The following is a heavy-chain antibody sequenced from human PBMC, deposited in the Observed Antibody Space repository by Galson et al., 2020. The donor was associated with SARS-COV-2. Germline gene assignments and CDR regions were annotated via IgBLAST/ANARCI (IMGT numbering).Heavy chain of an antibody. Sequence: PGGSLRLSCAASGFTFSSYSMNWVRQAPGKGLEWVSYISSSSSTIYYADSVKGRFTISRDNAKNSLYLQMNSLRAEDTAVYYCASEHCSSTSCYTYYYYGVDVWGQGTTVTVSS. D-gene: IGHD2-2*02. CDR1: GFTFSSYS. CDR3: ASEHCSSTSCYTYYYYGVDV. J-gene: IGHJ6*02. CDR2: ISSSSSTI. V-gene: IGHV3-48*01.